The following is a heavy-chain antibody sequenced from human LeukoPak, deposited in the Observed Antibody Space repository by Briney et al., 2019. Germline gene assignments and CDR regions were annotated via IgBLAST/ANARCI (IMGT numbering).Heavy chain of an antibody. V-gene: IGHV3-30*02. Sequence: PGRSLRLSCAASGFTFSSYAMHWVRQAPGKGLEWVAFIRYDGSNKYYADSVKGRFTISRDNSKNTLYLQMNSLRAEDTAVYYCAKDLGRVVRGVITYWGQGTLVTVSS. CDR2: IRYDGSNK. CDR3: AKDLGRVVRGVITY. J-gene: IGHJ4*02. CDR1: GFTFSSYA. D-gene: IGHD3-10*01.